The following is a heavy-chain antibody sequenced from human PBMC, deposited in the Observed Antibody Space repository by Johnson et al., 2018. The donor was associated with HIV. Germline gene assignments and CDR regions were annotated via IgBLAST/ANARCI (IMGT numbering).Heavy chain of an antibody. J-gene: IGHJ3*02. CDR2: IKQDGSEK. CDR1: GFTFSSYW. V-gene: IGHV3-7*01. CDR3: ARGLNYYDSSGYSDDAFDI. Sequence: VQLVESGGGLVQPGGSLRLSCAASGFTFSSYWMSWVRQAPGKGLEWVANIKQDGSEKYYVDSVKGRFTISRDNAKNSLYLQMNSLRAEDTAVYYCARGLNYYDSSGYSDDAFDIWGQGTMVTVSS. D-gene: IGHD3-22*01.